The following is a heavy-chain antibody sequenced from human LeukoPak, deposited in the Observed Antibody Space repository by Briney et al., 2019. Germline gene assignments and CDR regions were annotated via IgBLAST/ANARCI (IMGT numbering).Heavy chain of an antibody. CDR1: GFDLNTYE. J-gene: IGHJ5*02. CDR2: ITISGHTK. CDR3: ARGDPHADL. Sequence: GGSLRLSCAAPGFDLNTYEMNWVRQAPGKGLEWIADITISGHTKNYADSVKGRFTISRDNAGTSLYLQMNSLRVEDTGVYYCARGDPHADLWGQGTLVTVSS. V-gene: IGHV3-48*03.